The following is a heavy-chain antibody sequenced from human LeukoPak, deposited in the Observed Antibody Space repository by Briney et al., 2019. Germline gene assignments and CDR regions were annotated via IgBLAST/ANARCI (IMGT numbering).Heavy chain of an antibody. CDR2: IYVDGRTT. J-gene: IGHJ5*02. Sequence: GGSLRLSCVASGFTFSNYWMHWVRQPPGKGLVWVSRIYVDGRTTNYADSVKGRFTISRDNAKNTVYLEMNSLSVENTATYYCIRDFRSADLWGQGTLVTVTS. CDR1: GFTFSNYW. V-gene: IGHV3-74*01. CDR3: IRDFRSADL.